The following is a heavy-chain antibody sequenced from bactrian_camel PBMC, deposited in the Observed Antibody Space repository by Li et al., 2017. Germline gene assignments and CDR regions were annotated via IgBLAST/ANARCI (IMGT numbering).Heavy chain of an antibody. CDR3: AASGGQLGRWCYEFPVNWVSWLYN. J-gene: IGHJ4*01. D-gene: IGHD3*01. V-gene: IGHV3S53*01. CDR2: IAADGSA. CDR1: GYPYSTIC. Sequence: VQLVESGGGSVQTGGSLRLSCTISGYPYSTICMAWFRQAPGKNREAVAAIAADGSAYYRNSVKGRFNISQDGAKNTLYLHMNNLKPEDTAMYHCAASGGQLGRWCYEFPVNWVSWLYNWGQGTQVTVS.